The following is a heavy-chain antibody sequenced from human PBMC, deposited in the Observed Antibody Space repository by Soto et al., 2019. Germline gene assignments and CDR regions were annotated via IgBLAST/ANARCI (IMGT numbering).Heavy chain of an antibody. V-gene: IGHV3-66*01. CDR2: IYSGGVT. J-gene: IGHJ4*01. CDR3: AKRGTTVTTSLWY. Sequence: EVQLAESGGGLVQPGGSLRLSCAASGFTVSNNYMCWVRQAPGKGLEWVSLIYSGGVTHYADSVRGRLTIGRDTSRNSLSLQMNSLRADETAVYYCAKRGTTVTTSLWYWGHGALVTVSS. D-gene: IGHD4-17*01. CDR1: GFTVSNNY.